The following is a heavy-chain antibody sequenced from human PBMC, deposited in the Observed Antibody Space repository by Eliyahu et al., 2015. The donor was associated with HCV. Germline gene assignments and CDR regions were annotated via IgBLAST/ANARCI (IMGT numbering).Heavy chain of an antibody. CDR1: GFNVGDYA. V-gene: IGHV3-49*03. D-gene: IGHD2-8*02. CDR3: TRDGTYCTDSCSNSDYFDY. Sequence: EVQLVESGGGLAQPGRSLRLSCAASGFNVGDYAMSWFRQAPGKGLEWVGFIRSKAYGGTTEYATSVEGRFTVSRDDSKNIAYLQMSGLNSEDSAIYYCTRDGTYCTDSCSNSDYFDYWGQGTLCHRL. CDR2: IRSKAYGGTT. J-gene: IGHJ4*02.